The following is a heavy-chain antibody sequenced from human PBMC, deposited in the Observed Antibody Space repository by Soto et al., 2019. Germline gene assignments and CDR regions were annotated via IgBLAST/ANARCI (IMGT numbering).Heavy chain of an antibody. D-gene: IGHD2-2*01. CDR1: GYSFTSYW. Sequence: PAESLKISCKGSGYSFTSYWINWVRQMPGKGLEWMGMIDPSASYTNYSPSFQGHVTISADKSISTAYLQWSSLKASDTAMYYCARQVKSYCSSTSGYLYYYYGMDVWGQGTTVTVSS. J-gene: IGHJ6*02. V-gene: IGHV5-10-1*01. CDR2: IDPSASYT. CDR3: ARQVKSYCSSTSGYLYYYYGMDV.